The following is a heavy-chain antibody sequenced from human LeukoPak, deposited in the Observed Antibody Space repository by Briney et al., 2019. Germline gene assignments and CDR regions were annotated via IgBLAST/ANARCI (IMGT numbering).Heavy chain of an antibody. V-gene: IGHV3-30*04. D-gene: IGHD2-8*02. J-gene: IGHJ4*02. Sequence: GGSLTLSCAASGFTFSSYAMHWVRQAPGKGLEWVAVISYDGSNKYYADSVKGRFTISRDNSKNTLYLQMNSLRAEDTAVYYCARATGHNFDYWGQGTLVTVSS. CDR2: ISYDGSNK. CDR1: GFTFSSYA. CDR3: ARATGHNFDY.